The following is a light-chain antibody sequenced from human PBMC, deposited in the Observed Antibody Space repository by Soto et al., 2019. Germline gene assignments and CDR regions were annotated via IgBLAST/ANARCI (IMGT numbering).Light chain of an antibody. Sequence: QSVLTQPASVSGSPGQSITISCTGTSSDVGSYNLVSWYQQHPGEAPKLMIYGGTKRPSGVSNRFSGSKSGNTASLTISGLQAEDEADYSCSSYAYIPTYYVFGTGTKLTVL. J-gene: IGLJ1*01. CDR3: SSYAYIPTYYV. CDR2: GGT. V-gene: IGLV2-23*01. CDR1: SSDVGSYNL.